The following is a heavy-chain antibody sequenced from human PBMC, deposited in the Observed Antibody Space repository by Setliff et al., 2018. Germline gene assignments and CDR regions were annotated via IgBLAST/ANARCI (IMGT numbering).Heavy chain of an antibody. J-gene: IGHJ6*03. CDR3: ARTHSIIKIFGVVSLLYHMDV. CDR1: DDSITSSNYS. Sequence: SETLSLTCTVSDDSITSSNYSLAWVRQPPGKALEWIGNIFYIGRSHSNPSLKSRLTMSVDKTKNQFSLNLTSVTAAVTAVYYCARTHSIIKIFGVVSLLYHMDVWGTGTTVTVSS. V-gene: IGHV4-61*05. CDR2: IFYIGRS. D-gene: IGHD3-3*01.